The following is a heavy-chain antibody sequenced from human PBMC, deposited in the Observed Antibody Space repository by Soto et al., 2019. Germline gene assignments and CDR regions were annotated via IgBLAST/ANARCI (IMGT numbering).Heavy chain of an antibody. CDR3: AHSLIPNWGSRGAFDY. D-gene: IGHD7-27*01. CDR2: IYWDDDK. Sequence: QITLKESGPTLVKPTQTLTLTCTFSGFSLSTSGVGVGWIRQPPGKALEWLALIYWDDDKRYSPSLKSRLTITEATSKTXVVLTMTNMDPVDTATYYCAHSLIPNWGSRGAFDYWGQGTLVTVSS. CDR1: GFSLSTSGVG. J-gene: IGHJ4*02. V-gene: IGHV2-5*02.